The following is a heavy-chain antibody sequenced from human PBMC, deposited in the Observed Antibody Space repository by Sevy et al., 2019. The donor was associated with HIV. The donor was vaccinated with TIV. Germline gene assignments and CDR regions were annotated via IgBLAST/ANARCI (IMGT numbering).Heavy chain of an antibody. CDR3: ARAFEMVVVNPIDY. J-gene: IGHJ4*02. V-gene: IGHV3-30-3*01. CDR2: ISYDGSNK. CDR1: GFTFSSYA. D-gene: IGHD3-22*01. Sequence: GGSLRLSCAASGFTFSSYAMHWVRQAPGKGLEWVAAISYDGSNKYYADSVKGRFTISRDNSKNTLYLQMNSMRAEDTAVYYCARAFEMVVVNPIDYWGQGTLVTVSS.